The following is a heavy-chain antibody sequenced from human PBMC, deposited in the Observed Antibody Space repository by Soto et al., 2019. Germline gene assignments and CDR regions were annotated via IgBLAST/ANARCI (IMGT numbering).Heavy chain of an antibody. J-gene: IGHJ6*02. D-gene: IGHD2-21*02. V-gene: IGHV4-34*01. Sequence: SETLSLTCAVSGGSFSGYYWRWIRQPPGKGLEWIGEINHSGSTNYNPSFKSRVTISVDTSKNQFSPTLSSVTAADTAVYYCARSRVVTATCYYYYAMDVWGQGTTFTVSS. CDR3: ARSRVVTATCYYYYAMDV. CDR1: GGSFSGYY. CDR2: INHSGST.